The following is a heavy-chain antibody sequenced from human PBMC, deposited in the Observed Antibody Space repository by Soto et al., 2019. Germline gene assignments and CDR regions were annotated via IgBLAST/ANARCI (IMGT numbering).Heavy chain of an antibody. V-gene: IGHV3-73*02. CDR1: GFTFSGSA. J-gene: IGHJ6*02. D-gene: IGHD5-12*01. CDR3: TSDIARVYYGMDV. CDR2: IRSKANSYAT. Sequence: EVQLVESGGGLVQPGGSLKLSCAASGFTFSGSAMHWVRQASGKGLEWVGRIRSKANSYATAYAASVKGRFTISRDDSKNTAYLQMNSLKTEDTAVYYCTSDIARVYYGMDVWGQGTTVTVSS.